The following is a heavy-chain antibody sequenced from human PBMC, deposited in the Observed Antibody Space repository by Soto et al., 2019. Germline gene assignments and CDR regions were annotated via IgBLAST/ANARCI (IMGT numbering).Heavy chain of an antibody. CDR1: GYSISSGYY. CDR2: IYHSGST. J-gene: IGHJ5*01. Sequence: SGTLSLTCAVSGYSISSGYYWGWIRQPPGKGLEWIGSIYHSGSTYYNPSLKSRVTISVDTSKNQFSLKLSSVTAADTAVYYCARDPCLSMVRGVIGFDSWGQGTLVTVSS. D-gene: IGHD3-10*01. CDR3: ARDPCLSMVRGVIGFDS. V-gene: IGHV4-38-2*02.